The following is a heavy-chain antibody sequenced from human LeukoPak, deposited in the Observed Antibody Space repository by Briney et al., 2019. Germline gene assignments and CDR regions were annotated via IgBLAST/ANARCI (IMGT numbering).Heavy chain of an antibody. CDR3: ARGRTIFGVGTYYFDY. V-gene: IGHV4-34*01. CDR1: GGSFSGYY. D-gene: IGHD3-3*01. J-gene: IGHJ4*02. Sequence: PSETLSLTCAVYGGSFSGYYRSWIRQPPGKGLEWIGEINHSGSTNYNPSLKSRVTISVDTSKNQFSLKLSSVTAADTAVYYCARGRTIFGVGTYYFDYWGQGTLVTVSS. CDR2: INHSGST.